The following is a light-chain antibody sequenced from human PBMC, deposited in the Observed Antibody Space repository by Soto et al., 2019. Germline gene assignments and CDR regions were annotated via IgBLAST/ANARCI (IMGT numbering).Light chain of an antibody. V-gene: IGKV1-39*01. CDR2: AAS. J-gene: IGKJ1*01. CDR3: QQYHSYWT. CDR1: QSISSY. Sequence: DIQMTQSPSSLSASVGDRVTITCRASQSISSYLNWYQQKPGKAPKLLIYAASSLQSGVPSRFSGTGSGTEFTLTISSLQPDDFATYYCQQYHSYWTFGQGTKVDIK.